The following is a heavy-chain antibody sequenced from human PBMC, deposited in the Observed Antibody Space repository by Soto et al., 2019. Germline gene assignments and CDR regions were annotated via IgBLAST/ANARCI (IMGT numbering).Heavy chain of an antibody. CDR1: GFIFSTYA. V-gene: IGHV3-30-3*01. J-gene: IGHJ1*01. CDR2: MSYDGSNK. CDR3: ARDGSD. Sequence: QVKLVESGGGVVQPGRSLRLSCVTSGFIFSTYAMHWVRQAPGKGLEWVAVMSYDGSNKYYSDSEKGRFTISRDNSKSTLYLQMNSLTIEDTAVYFCARDGSDWGQGTLVTVSS.